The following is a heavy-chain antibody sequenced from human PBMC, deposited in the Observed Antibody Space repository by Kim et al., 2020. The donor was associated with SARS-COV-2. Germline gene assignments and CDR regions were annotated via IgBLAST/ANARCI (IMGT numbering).Heavy chain of an antibody. V-gene: IGHV1-3*01. Sequence: ASVKVSCKASGYTFTSYAMHWVRQAPGQRLEWMGWINAGNGNTKYSQKFQGRVTITRDTSASTAYMELSSLRSEDTAVYYCARDDYYGSGSYYREDAFDIWGQGTMVTVSS. CDR1: GYTFTSYA. D-gene: IGHD3-10*01. CDR2: INAGNGNT. CDR3: ARDDYYGSGSYYREDAFDI. J-gene: IGHJ3*02.